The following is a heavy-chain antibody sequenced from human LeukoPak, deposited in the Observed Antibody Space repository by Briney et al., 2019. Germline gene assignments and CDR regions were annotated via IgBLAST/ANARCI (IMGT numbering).Heavy chain of an antibody. D-gene: IGHD3-3*01. V-gene: IGHV5-51*01. Sequence: GESLKISCKGSGYSFTSYWIGWVRQMPGKGLEWMGIIYPGDSDTRYSPSFQGQVTISADKSISTAYLQWSSLKASDTAMYYCARQLYDFWSGPTGDAFDIWGQGTMVTVSS. J-gene: IGHJ3*02. CDR1: GYSFTSYW. CDR2: IYPGDSDT. CDR3: ARQLYDFWSGPTGDAFDI.